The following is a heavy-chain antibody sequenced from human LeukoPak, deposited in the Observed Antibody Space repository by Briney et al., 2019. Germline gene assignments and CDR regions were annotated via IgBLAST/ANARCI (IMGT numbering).Heavy chain of an antibody. Sequence: SETLSLTCSVSGGSISSGGYYWSWIRQPPGKGLEWIGYIYHSGSTYYNPSLKSRVTISIDRSKNQFSLNLSSVTAADTAVYYCAREGLEGWFDPWGQGTLVTVSS. CDR3: AREGLEGWFDP. CDR1: GGSISSGGYY. J-gene: IGHJ5*02. V-gene: IGHV4-30-2*01. CDR2: IYHSGST. D-gene: IGHD3/OR15-3a*01.